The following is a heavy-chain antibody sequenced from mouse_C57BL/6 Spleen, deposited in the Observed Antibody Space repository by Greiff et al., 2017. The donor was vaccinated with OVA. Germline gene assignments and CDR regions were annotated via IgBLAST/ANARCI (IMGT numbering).Heavy chain of an antibody. CDR2: IYPGSGST. CDR3: ARSSYYYGSSRGYAMDY. Sequence: VQLQQPGAELVKPGASVKMSCKASGYTFTSYWITWVKQRPGQGLEWIGDIYPGSGSTNYNEKFKSKATLTVDTSSSTAYMQLSSLTSEDSAVYYCARSSYYYGSSRGYAMDYWGQGTSVTVSS. D-gene: IGHD1-1*01. J-gene: IGHJ4*01. V-gene: IGHV1-55*01. CDR1: GYTFTSYW.